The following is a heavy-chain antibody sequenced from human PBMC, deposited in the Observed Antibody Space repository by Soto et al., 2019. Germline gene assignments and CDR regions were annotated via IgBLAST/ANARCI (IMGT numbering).Heavy chain of an antibody. Sequence: GGSLRLSCAASGFTFSSYGMHWVRQAPGKGLEWVAVISYDGSNKYYADSVKGRFTISRDNSKNTLYLQMNSLRAEDTAVYYCAKEIAAGVMGMDVWGQGTTVTVSS. CDR2: ISYDGSNK. CDR3: AKEIAAGVMGMDV. J-gene: IGHJ6*02. V-gene: IGHV3-30*18. D-gene: IGHD6-13*01. CDR1: GFTFSSYG.